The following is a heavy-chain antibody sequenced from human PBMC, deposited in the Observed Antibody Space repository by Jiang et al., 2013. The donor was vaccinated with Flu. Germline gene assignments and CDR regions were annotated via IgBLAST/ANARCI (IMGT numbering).Heavy chain of an antibody. D-gene: IGHD2-2*01. J-gene: IGHJ5*02. CDR2: IYHSGST. Sequence: LLKPSETLSLTCAVSGYSISSGYYWGWIRQPPGKGLEWIGSIYHSGSTYYNPSLKSRVTISVDTSKNQFSLKLSSVTAADTAVYYCASSPVGYCSSTSCLNWFDPWGQGTLVTVSS. V-gene: IGHV4-38-2*01. CDR1: GYSISSGYY. CDR3: ASSPVGYCSSTSCLNWFDP.